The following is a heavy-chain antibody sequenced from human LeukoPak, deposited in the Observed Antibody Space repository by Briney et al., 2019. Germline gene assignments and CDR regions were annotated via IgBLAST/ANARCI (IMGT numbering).Heavy chain of an antibody. Sequence: SETLSLTCTVSGGSFSSSSYYWAWIRQPPGKGLEWIGSIYYSGSTYHNPSLKSRVTISVDTSKNQLSLRLSSVTAADTAVYYCARHGRRRIGLTMIVVYYFDYWGQGTLVTVSS. V-gene: IGHV4-39*01. D-gene: IGHD3-22*01. CDR3: ARHGRRRIGLTMIVVYYFDY. CDR1: GGSFSSSSYY. J-gene: IGHJ4*02. CDR2: IYYSGST.